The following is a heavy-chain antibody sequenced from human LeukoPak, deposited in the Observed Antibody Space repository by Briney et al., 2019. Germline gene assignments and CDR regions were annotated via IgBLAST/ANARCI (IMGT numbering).Heavy chain of an antibody. CDR1: GYTFTSYG. J-gene: IGHJ4*02. Sequence: EASVKVSCKASGYTFTSYGISWVRQAPGQGLEWMGWISAYNGNTNYAQKLQGRVTMTTDTSTSTAYMELRSLRSDDTAVYYCARDSRRRPYYYDSSGYYSYWGQGTLVTVSS. CDR3: ARDSRRRPYYYDSSGYYSY. V-gene: IGHV1-18*01. D-gene: IGHD3-22*01. CDR2: ISAYNGNT.